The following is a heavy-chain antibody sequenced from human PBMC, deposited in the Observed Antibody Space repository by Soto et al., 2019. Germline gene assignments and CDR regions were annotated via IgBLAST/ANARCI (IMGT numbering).Heavy chain of an antibody. Sequence: EVQLLESGGGLVQPGGSLRLSCAASGFTFSSYAMSWVRQAPGKGLEWVSAISGSGGSTYYADSVKGRFTISRDNSKNTLYLEMNSVSVEDTAVYYCAKEVAYCSSWETIDYWGQGTLVTVSS. D-gene: IGHD6-13*01. CDR1: GFTFSSYA. CDR2: ISGSGGST. J-gene: IGHJ4*02. CDR3: AKEVAYCSSWETIDY. V-gene: IGHV3-23*01.